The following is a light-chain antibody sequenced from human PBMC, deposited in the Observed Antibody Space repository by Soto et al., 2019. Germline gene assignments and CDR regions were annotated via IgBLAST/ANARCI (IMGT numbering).Light chain of an antibody. Sequence: SYELSQPPSVSVAPEKTATITCGGDNIGINAVHWYQQKPGQAPLLVVYYDSDRPSGIPERFSGSTSGNTATLTISRVEAGDEADYYCLRWNSSSDQGVLGGGTQLPLL. CDR3: LRWNSSSDQGV. J-gene: IGLJ2*01. V-gene: IGLV3-21*04. CDR1: NIGINA. CDR2: YDS.